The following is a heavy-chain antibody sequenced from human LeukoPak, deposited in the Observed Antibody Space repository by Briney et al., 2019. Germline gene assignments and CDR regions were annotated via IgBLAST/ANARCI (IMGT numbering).Heavy chain of an antibody. J-gene: IGHJ4*02. D-gene: IGHD1-26*01. CDR3: AREMEVGATHPFDS. CDR1: GFTFDDYG. Sequence: GGSLRLSCAASGFTFDDYGMSWVRQAPGKGLEWVSGINWNGGSTGYADSVKGRFTISRDNAKNSLYLQMNSLRAGEKALYYRAREMEVGATHPFDSWGQGTLVTVSS. CDR2: INWNGGST. V-gene: IGHV3-20*04.